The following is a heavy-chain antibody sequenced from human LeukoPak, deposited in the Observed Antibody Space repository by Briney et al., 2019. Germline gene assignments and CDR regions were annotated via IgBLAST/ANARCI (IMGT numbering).Heavy chain of an antibody. Sequence: PGGSLRLSCAASGFTFSNYWMSWVRQAPGKGLEWVANMNQDGSETYYVDSVKGRFTISRDNAKNSLYLLMNSLRADDTVVYYCANIVGADNWGQGTLVTVSS. CDR1: GFTFSNYW. CDR3: ANIVGADN. J-gene: IGHJ4*02. D-gene: IGHD1-26*01. V-gene: IGHV3-7*05. CDR2: MNQDGSET.